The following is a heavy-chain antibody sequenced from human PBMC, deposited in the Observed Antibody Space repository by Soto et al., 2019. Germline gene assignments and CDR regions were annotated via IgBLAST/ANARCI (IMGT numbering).Heavy chain of an antibody. J-gene: IGHJ5*02. Sequence: QVQLQESGPGLVKPSGTLSLTCAVSGGSISSSNWWSWVRQPPGKGLEWIGEIYHSGSTNYNPSLKSRVTTSVDKSKNQFSLKLSSVTAADTAVYYCARDISHDYGDYGLDPWGQGTLVTVSS. CDR3: ARDISHDYGDYGLDP. D-gene: IGHD4-17*01. CDR2: IYHSGST. V-gene: IGHV4-4*02. CDR1: GGSISSSNW.